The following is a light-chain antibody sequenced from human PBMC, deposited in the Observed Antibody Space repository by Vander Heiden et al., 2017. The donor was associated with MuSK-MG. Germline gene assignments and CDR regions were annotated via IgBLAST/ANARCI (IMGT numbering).Light chain of an antibody. V-gene: IGKV1-17*02. CDR2: AVS. Sequence: DTQMTQSPSSLSASVGDRVTITCRASQVIRNDLNWYQHKPGKAPKRLIYAVSHSQSGVPSRFSGGGSGTEFTLTITNLQPEDCATYYCLQHTYYPLTFGGGTRVDLK. CDR1: QVIRND. CDR3: LQHTYYPLT. J-gene: IGKJ4*01.